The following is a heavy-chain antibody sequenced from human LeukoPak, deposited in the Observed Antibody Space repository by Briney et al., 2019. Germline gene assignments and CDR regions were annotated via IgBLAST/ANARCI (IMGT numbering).Heavy chain of an antibody. CDR3: APYGDYVDDWFDP. Sequence: GGSLRLSCAASGFTFSSYGMSWVREAPGKGLGWVSASSGSGGSTYYADSVRGRFTISRDNSKNTLYLQMNSLRAEDTAVYYCAPYGDYVDDWFDPWGQGTLVTVSS. V-gene: IGHV3-23*01. D-gene: IGHD4-17*01. J-gene: IGHJ5*02. CDR2: SSGSGGST. CDR1: GFTFSSYG.